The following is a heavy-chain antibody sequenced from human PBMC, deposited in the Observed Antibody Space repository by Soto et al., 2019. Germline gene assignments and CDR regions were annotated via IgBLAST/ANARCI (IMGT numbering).Heavy chain of an antibody. J-gene: IGHJ4*02. CDR1: SGSISSGDYY. CDR2: IYYSGST. CDR3: ARELVVRRQLVVRFYK. V-gene: IGHV4-30-4*01. D-gene: IGHD6-6*01. Sequence: SETLSLTCTVSSGSISSGDYYWSWIRQPPGKGLEWIGYIYYSGSTYYNPSLKSRVTISVDTSKNQFSLKLSSVTAADTAVYYCARELVVRRQLVVRFYKWGKGTRVT.